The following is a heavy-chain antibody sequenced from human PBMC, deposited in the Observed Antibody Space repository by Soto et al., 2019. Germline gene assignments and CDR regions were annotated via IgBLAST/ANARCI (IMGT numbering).Heavy chain of an antibody. CDR3: AIGYCSGGSCYGLDFDY. J-gene: IGHJ4*02. CDR2: VSPYNVNT. V-gene: IGHV1-18*01. CDR1: GYSFNSYA. D-gene: IGHD2-15*01. Sequence: ASVKVSCKASGYSFNSYAINWVRQAPGQGLEWMGWVSPYNVNTNNVQKFQGRVTMTTDTTTSTAYMELRSLTFDDTAVYYCAIGYCSGGSCYGLDFDYWGQGTLVTVSS.